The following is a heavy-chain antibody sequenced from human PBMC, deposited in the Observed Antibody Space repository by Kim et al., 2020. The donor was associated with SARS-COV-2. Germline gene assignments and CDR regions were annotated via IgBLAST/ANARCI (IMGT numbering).Heavy chain of an antibody. Sequence: ASVKVSCKASGYTFTSYGISWVRQAPGQGLEWMGWISAYNGNTNYAQKLQGRVTMTTDTSTSTAYMELRSLRSDDTAVYYCARDLMYYDFWSGLVGHGPWGQGTLVTVSS. CDR2: ISAYNGNT. V-gene: IGHV1-18*04. J-gene: IGHJ5*02. CDR1: GYTFTSYG. D-gene: IGHD3-3*01. CDR3: ARDLMYYDFWSGLVGHGP.